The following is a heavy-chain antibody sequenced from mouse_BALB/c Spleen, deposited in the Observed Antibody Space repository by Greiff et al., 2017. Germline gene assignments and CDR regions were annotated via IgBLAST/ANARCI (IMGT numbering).Heavy chain of an antibody. CDR2: ISYSGST. J-gene: IGHJ4*01. CDR3: ARYSPYYYAMDY. CDR1: GYSITSDYA. V-gene: IGHV3-2*02. Sequence: EVQLVESGPGLVKPSQSLSLTCTVTGYSITSDYAWNWIRQFPGNKLEWMGYISYSGSTSYNPSLKSRISITRDTSKNQFFLQLNSVTTEDTATYYCARYSPYYYAMDYWGQGTSVTVSS.